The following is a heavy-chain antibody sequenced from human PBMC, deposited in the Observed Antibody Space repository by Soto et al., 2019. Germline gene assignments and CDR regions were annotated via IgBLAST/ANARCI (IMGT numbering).Heavy chain of an antibody. CDR3: ARDGGSLGPDIEY. V-gene: IGHV4-38-2*02. D-gene: IGHD1-26*01. CDR1: GDSISSGYY. CDR2: VYHSGRT. Sequence: LSLTCAVSGDSISSGYYWGWIRQPPGKGLEWIASVYHSGRTYYNPSLKSRVTISVDTSKNQFSLRLSSVTAADTAVYYCARDGGSLGPDIEYWGQGTLVTVSS. J-gene: IGHJ4*02.